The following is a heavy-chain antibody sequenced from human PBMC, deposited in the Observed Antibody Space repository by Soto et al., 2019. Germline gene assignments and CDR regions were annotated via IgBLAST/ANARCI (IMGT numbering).Heavy chain of an antibody. CDR1: GGSISSYY. Sequence: SETLSLTCTVSGGSISSYYWSWIRQPAGKGLEWIGRIYTSGSTNYNPSLKSRVTMSVDTSKNQFSLKLSSVTAADTAVYYCARERDSSGYYEYYYYGMDVWGQGTTVTVS. CDR3: ARERDSSGYYEYYYYGMDV. J-gene: IGHJ6*02. V-gene: IGHV4-4*07. D-gene: IGHD3-22*01. CDR2: IYTSGST.